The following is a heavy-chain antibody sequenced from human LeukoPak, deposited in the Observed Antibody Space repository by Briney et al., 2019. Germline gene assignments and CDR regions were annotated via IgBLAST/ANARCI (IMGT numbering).Heavy chain of an antibody. D-gene: IGHD3-22*01. CDR2: IIPIFGTA. Sequence: ASVKVSCKASGGTFSSYAISWVRQAPGQGLEWMGGIIPIFGTANYAQKFQGRVTITADESTSTAYMELSSLRSEDTAVYYCARLYDSSGYYYGPYFDYWGQGTLVTVSS. J-gene: IGHJ4*02. CDR1: GGTFSSYA. CDR3: ARLYDSSGYYYGPYFDY. V-gene: IGHV1-69*13.